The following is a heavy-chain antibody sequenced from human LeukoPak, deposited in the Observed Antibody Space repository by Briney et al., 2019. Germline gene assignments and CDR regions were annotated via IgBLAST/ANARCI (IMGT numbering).Heavy chain of an antibody. D-gene: IGHD3-22*01. V-gene: IGHV1-3*01. CDR2: INAANGST. Sequence: ASVKVSCTASGYSFTDYAMHWVRQAPGQRLEWMGWINAANGSTKYSQNFQGRVTITRDTSASTAYMELSSLRSEDTAVYYCAGTYYYDSSGYYPAFDYWGQGTLVTVSS. CDR1: GYSFTDYA. J-gene: IGHJ4*02. CDR3: AGTYYYDSSGYYPAFDY.